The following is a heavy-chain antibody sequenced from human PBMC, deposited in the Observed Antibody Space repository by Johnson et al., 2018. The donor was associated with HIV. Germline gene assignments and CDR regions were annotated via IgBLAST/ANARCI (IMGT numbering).Heavy chain of an antibody. J-gene: IGHJ3*01. CDR3: AKETRGCRDALDV. V-gene: IGHV3-30*02. CDR2: TQYDGSKT. D-gene: IGHD2-15*01. Sequence: QVQLVESGGGVVQPGGSLRLSCAATGFSFSSYGMHWVRQAPGKGLEWVAFTQYDGSKTYYGDSVRGRFTISRDNSKKTLYLEINSLRTEDTAIYFCAKETRGCRDALDVWGQGTMVTVSS. CDR1: GFSFSSYG.